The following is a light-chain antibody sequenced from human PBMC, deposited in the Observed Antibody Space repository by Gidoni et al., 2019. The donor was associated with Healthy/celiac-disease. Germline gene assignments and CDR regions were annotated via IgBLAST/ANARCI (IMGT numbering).Light chain of an antibody. CDR2: AAS. CDR3: QQSYSTPLVT. J-gene: IGKJ3*01. V-gene: IGKV1-39*01. CDR1: QSISSS. Sequence: DIQMTQSPSSLSASVRDRVTITCRASQSISSSLNWYQQNPGKAPKILIYAASSLQSGVPSRFSGSGSGTDFTLTISSLQPEDFATYYCQQSYSTPLVTFGPGTKVDIK.